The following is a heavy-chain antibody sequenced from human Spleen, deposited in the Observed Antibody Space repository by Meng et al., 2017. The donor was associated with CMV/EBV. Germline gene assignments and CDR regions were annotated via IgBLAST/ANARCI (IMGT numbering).Heavy chain of an antibody. Sequence: GGSLRPSCAASGFPFNYYWMTWVRQAPGKGLEWVANIDPGASETNYVDSVKGRFTVSRDNANNLLYLQMNSLRAEDTAVYYCAREKGYTGAFDYWGQGTPVTVSS. CDR3: AREKGYTGAFDY. J-gene: IGHJ4*02. CDR2: IDPGASET. CDR1: GFPFNYYW. V-gene: IGHV3-7*01. D-gene: IGHD2-2*02.